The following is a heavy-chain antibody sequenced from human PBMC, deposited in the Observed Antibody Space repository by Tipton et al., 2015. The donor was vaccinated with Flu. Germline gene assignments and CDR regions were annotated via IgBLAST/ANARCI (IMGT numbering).Heavy chain of an antibody. CDR1: GFTFSSYG. D-gene: IGHD3-3*01. J-gene: IGHJ4*02. V-gene: IGHV3-33*01. CDR3: ARDGGNYDFWSGPPMGFDY. CDR2: IWYDGSNK. Sequence: SGFTFSSYGMHWVRQAPGKGLEWVAVIWYDGSNKYYADSVKGRFTISRDNSKNTLYLQMNSLRAEDTAVDYCARDGGNYDFWSGPPMGFDYWGQGTLVTVSS.